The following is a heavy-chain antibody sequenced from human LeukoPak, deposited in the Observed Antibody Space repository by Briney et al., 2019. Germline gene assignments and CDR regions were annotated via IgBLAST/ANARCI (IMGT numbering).Heavy chain of an antibody. CDR2: INHSGST. CDR3: ARGSMDV. Sequence: KASETLSLTCAVYGGSFSGYYWSWIRQPPGKGLEWIGEINHSGSTNYNPSLKSRVTISVDTSKNQFSLKLSSVTAADTAVYYCARGSMDVWGQGTTVTVSS. J-gene: IGHJ6*02. V-gene: IGHV4-34*01. CDR1: GGSFSGYY.